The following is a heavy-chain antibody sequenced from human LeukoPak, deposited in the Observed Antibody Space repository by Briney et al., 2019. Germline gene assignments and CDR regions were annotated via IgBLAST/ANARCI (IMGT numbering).Heavy chain of an antibody. Sequence: NPSETLSLTCAVYGGSSSGYYWSWIRQPPGKGLEWIGEINRSGSTNYNPSLKSRVTISVDTSKNQFSLKLSSVTAADTAVYYCARLLRFFGTGYYYGMDVWGQGTTVTVSS. CDR2: INRSGST. V-gene: IGHV4-34*01. D-gene: IGHD3-3*01. CDR3: ARLLRFFGTGYYYGMDV. CDR1: GGSSSGYY. J-gene: IGHJ6*02.